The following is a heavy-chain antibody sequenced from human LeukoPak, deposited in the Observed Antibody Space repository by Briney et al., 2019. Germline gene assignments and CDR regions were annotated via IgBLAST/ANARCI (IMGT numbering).Heavy chain of an antibody. D-gene: IGHD3-10*01. CDR3: ARGRIYGSGSYYNF. J-gene: IGHJ4*02. Sequence: SETLSLTCAVYGGSFSGYYWSWIRQPPGKGLEWNGEINHSGSTNYNPSLKSRVTISVDTSKNQFSLKLSSVTAADTAVYYCARGRIYGSGSYYNFWGQGTLVTVSS. CDR1: GGSFSGYY. CDR2: INHSGST. V-gene: IGHV4-34*01.